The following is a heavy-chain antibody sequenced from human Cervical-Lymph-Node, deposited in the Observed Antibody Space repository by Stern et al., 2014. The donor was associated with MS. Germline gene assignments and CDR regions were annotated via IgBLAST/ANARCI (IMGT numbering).Heavy chain of an antibody. Sequence: MQLVQSGGGLVKPGGSLRLSCAASGFTFGTYSMDWVRQAPGKGLEWVSSINSASSFTYYADSVKGRFTISRDMSKNTLYLQLSSLKTEDTAVYYCAKEGQPLQDYYYGMDVWGQGTTVTVSS. CDR2: INSASSFT. J-gene: IGHJ6*02. V-gene: IGHV3-21*01. D-gene: IGHD2-21*02. CDR3: AKEGQPLQDYYYGMDV. CDR1: GFTFGTYS.